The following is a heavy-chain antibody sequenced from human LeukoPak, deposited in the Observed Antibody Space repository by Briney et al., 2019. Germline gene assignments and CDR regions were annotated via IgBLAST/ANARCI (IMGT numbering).Heavy chain of an antibody. CDR3: ARGFLGDAFDI. Sequence: GSLRHSCAASGFTFSRYDMHWVRQAPGKGLEWVSAIGTVGDPYYPASVKGRFTISRENAKNSLYLQMNSLRAGDTAVYYCARGFLGDAFDIWGQGTMVTVSS. J-gene: IGHJ3*02. V-gene: IGHV3-13*05. CDR1: GFTFSRYD. D-gene: IGHD3-3*01. CDR2: IGTVGDP.